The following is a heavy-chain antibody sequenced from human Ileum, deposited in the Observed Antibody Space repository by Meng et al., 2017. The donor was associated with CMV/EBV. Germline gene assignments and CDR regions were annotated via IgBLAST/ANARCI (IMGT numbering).Heavy chain of an antibody. CDR2: IYFSGTT. V-gene: IGHV4-59*01. CDR3: ARVAGIYGPGDFPY. J-gene: IGHJ4*02. Sequence: GSLRLSCTVSGGSISGYYWGWIRQPPGKGLEWIGYIYFSGTTNYSPSLKSRVSISLDTSKNQFSLKLSSVTAADTAVYFCARVAGIYGPGDFPYWGQGTLVTVSS. CDR1: GGSISGYY. D-gene: IGHD1-26*01.